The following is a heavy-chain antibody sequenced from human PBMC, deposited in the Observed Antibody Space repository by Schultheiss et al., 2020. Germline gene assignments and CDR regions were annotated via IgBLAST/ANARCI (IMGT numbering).Heavy chain of an antibody. V-gene: IGHV3-30-3*01. CDR3: ARATRSMAPFDP. D-gene: IGHD3-3*01. CDR1: GFTFSSYA. CDR2: ISYDGSNK. J-gene: IGHJ5*02. Sequence: GGSLRLSCAASGFTFSSYAMHWVRQAPGKGLEWVAVISYDGSNKYYADSVKGRFTISRDNAKNSLYLQMNSLRAEDTAVYYCARATRSMAPFDPWGQGTLVTVSS.